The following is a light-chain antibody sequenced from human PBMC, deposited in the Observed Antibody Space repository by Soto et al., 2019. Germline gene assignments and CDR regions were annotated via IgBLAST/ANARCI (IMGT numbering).Light chain of an antibody. Sequence: DVVMTQSPVSLPVTLGQPASISCRSSESLVATDGITYLNWFHQRPGQSPRRIIYKVSDRDSGVPDRFRGSESGTDFTLRISRVEAEDVGIYYCMQGTHWPRTFGQGTKVEIK. CDR1: ESLVATDGITY. CDR3: MQGTHWPRT. CDR2: KVS. V-gene: IGKV2-30*01. J-gene: IGKJ1*01.